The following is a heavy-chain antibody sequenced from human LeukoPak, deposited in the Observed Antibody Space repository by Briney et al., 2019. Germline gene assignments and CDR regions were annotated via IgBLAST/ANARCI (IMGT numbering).Heavy chain of an antibody. J-gene: IGHJ4*02. V-gene: IGHV3-23*01. D-gene: IGHD2-2*01. Sequence: GGSLRLSCAASGFTFSSYAMSWVRQAPGKGLEWVSAISGSGGSTYYADSVKGRFTISRDNAKNSLYLQMNSLRAEDTAFYYCAKATYSTSPGYYFDYWGQGNLVTVSS. CDR3: AKATYSTSPGYYFDY. CDR1: GFTFSSYA. CDR2: ISGSGGST.